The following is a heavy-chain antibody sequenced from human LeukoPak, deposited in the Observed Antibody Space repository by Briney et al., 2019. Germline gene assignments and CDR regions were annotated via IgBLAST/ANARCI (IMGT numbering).Heavy chain of an antibody. V-gene: IGHV3-23*01. Sequence: PGGSLRLSCAASGFTFSNYVMGWVRQPPGEGLQWVSVISGSGITTYYARSVKSRFTISRDNSKNTLYLQMNNLRAEDTAIYYCAKTGLYSSSSRGYFDYWGQGTLVTVSS. CDR2: ISGSGITT. D-gene: IGHD6-6*01. J-gene: IGHJ4*02. CDR1: GFTFSNYV. CDR3: AKTGLYSSSSRGYFDY.